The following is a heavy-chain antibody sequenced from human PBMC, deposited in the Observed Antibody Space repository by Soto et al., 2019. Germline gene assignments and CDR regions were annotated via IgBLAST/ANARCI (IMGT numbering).Heavy chain of an antibody. CDR2: VYHNGNA. D-gene: IGHD3-10*01. Sequence: SVTLSLTFSVSGGSLSPPCYSWSWISQPPAKAPEWMGYVYHNGNAYPKPSLKSRVTISLDGAKNQFSLKMTSVTAADTGLYYCAARPYYYYGLDVWGQGTTVTVSS. V-gene: IGHV4-30-2*01. CDR3: AARPYYYYGLDV. CDR1: GGSLSPPCYS. J-gene: IGHJ6*02.